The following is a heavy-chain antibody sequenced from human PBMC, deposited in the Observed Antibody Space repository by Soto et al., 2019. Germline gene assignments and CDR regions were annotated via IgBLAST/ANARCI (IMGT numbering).Heavy chain of an antibody. V-gene: IGHV3-23*01. Sequence: GGSLRLSCAASGFTFANYDLYAMSWVRQAPGKGLEWVSGISGSGGTTYYAGSVKGRFPISRDNSKNTLYLQMNSLRVEDTALYYCALRYCSRTRCPPLNKYFYMDVWGKGTTVTVSS. CDR1: GFTFANYDLYA. D-gene: IGHD2-2*01. CDR2: ISGSGGTT. CDR3: ALRYCSRTRCPPLNKYFYMDV. J-gene: IGHJ6*03.